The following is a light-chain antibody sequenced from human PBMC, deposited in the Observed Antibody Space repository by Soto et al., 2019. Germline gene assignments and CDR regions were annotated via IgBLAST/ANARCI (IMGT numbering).Light chain of an antibody. CDR1: QSVSSN. Sequence: EIVMTQSPATLSESPGERATLSCRASQSVSSNLAWYQQKRGQAPRLLIYGTSTRATGIPARFSGSGSGTEFTLTISSLQSEDFGVYYCQQYNKWPLTFGGGTKVEIK. CDR2: GTS. CDR3: QQYNKWPLT. J-gene: IGKJ4*01. V-gene: IGKV3-15*01.